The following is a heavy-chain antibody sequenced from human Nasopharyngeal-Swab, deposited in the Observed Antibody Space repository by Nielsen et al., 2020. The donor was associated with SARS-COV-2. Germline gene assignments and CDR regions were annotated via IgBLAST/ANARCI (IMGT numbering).Heavy chain of an antibody. CDR2: ISAYNGNT. CDR3: ARALGYSRSSGGYFWLDP. Sequence: ASVKVSCKASGYTFTSHGINWLRQAPGQGLEWLGWISAYNGNTNYAQKLQGRVTVTTDTSTSTAYMELTSLRSDDTAVYYCARALGYSRSSGGYFWLDPWGQGTLVTVSS. J-gene: IGHJ5*02. CDR1: GYTFTSHG. V-gene: IGHV1-18*01. D-gene: IGHD6-6*01.